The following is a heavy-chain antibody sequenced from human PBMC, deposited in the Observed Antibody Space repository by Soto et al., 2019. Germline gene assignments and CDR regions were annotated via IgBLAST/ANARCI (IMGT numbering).Heavy chain of an antibody. CDR1: GGSISSSSYY. CDR2: IYYSGST. J-gene: IGHJ2*01. D-gene: IGHD7-27*01. CDR3: ARNSLTPDWYFDL. Sequence: SETLSLTCTVSGGSISSSSYYWGWIRQPPGKGLEWIGSIYYSGSTYYNPSLKSRVTISVDTSKNQFSLKLSSVTAADTAVYYCARNSLTPDWYFDLWGRGTLVTVSS. V-gene: IGHV4-39*07.